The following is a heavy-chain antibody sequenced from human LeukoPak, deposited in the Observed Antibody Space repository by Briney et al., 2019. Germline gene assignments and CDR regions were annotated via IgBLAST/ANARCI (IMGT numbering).Heavy chain of an antibody. D-gene: IGHD2-2*02. CDR1: GFTFSSYA. V-gene: IGHV3-23*01. Sequence: GGSLRLSCAASGFTFSSYAMSWVRQAPGKGLEWVSAISGSGGSTYYADSVKGRFTISRDNSKNTLYLQMDSLSADDTAVYFCARSQPAAISWFDPWGQGTLVAVSS. CDR2: ISGSGGST. CDR3: ARSQPAAISWFDP. J-gene: IGHJ5*02.